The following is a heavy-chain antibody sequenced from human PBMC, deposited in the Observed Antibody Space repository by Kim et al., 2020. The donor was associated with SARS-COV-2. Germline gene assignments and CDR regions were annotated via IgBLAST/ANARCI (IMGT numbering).Heavy chain of an antibody. V-gene: IGHV3-15*01. J-gene: IGHJ4*02. CDR2: IKTMTEAGAT. D-gene: IGHD3-10*01. Sequence: GGSLRLSCVASGLSFSDTWMNWVRQAPGKGLEWIGRIKTMTEAGATEYAAPVKGRFTIARDDSKSTVYLQMNNLKSEDTAVYYCTADDLDYYYGTGRDYWGQGTRVTVSS. CDR1: GLSFSDTW. CDR3: TADDLDYYYGTGRDY.